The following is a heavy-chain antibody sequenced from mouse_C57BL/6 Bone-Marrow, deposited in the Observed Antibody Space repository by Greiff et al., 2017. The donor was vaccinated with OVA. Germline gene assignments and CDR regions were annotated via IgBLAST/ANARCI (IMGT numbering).Heavy chain of an antibody. CDR3: ARGGITGPHY. Sequence: EVQGVESGGDLVKPGGSLKLSCAASGFTFSGYAMSWVRQTPEKRLEWVATLIDGGSYTYNPANVKGRFTISRDNAKNNLYLQMSHLKSEDTDMYYCARGGITGPHYWGQGTTLTVSS. D-gene: IGHD1-1*01. J-gene: IGHJ2*01. CDR2: LIDGGSYT. CDR1: GFTFSGYA. V-gene: IGHV5-4*01.